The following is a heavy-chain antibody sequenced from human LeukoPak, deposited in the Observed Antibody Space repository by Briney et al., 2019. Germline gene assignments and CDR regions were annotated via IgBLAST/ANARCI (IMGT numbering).Heavy chain of an antibody. V-gene: IGHV3-15*01. J-gene: IGHJ4*02. CDR2: IKSKSDGGTT. CDR3: ARDFRIAAPRGV. D-gene: IGHD6-6*01. Sequence: PGGSLRLSCAASGFTFSNAWMSWVRQAPGKGLEWVGRIKSKSDGGTTDYAAPVKGRFTISRDDSKNTLYLQMNSLRAEDTALYYCARDFRIAAPRGVWGQGTLVTVSA. CDR1: GFTFSNAW.